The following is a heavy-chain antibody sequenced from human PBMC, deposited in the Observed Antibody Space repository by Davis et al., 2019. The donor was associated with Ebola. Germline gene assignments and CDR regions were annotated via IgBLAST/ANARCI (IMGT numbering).Heavy chain of an antibody. CDR3: AKDLVVVPAATWFDP. J-gene: IGHJ5*02. V-gene: IGHV3-23*01. CDR1: GFTFSSYS. Sequence: PGGSLRLSCAASGFTFSSYSMNWVRQAPGKGLEWVSAISGSGGSTYYADSVKGRFTISRDNSKNTLYLQMNSLRAEDTAVYYCAKDLVVVPAATWFDPWGQGTLVTVSS. D-gene: IGHD2-2*01. CDR2: ISGSGGST.